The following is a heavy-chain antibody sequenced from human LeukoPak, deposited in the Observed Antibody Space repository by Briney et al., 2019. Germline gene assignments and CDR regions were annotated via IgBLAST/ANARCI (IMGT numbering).Heavy chain of an antibody. V-gene: IGHV3-23*01. Sequence: GGSLRLSCAASGFTFSSYAMSWVRQAPGKGLEWVSAISGSGGSTYYADSVKGRFTISRDNSKNTLYLQMNSLRAEDTAVYYCARDKHSSGYHLDYWGQGTLVTVSS. D-gene: IGHD3-22*01. J-gene: IGHJ4*02. CDR2: ISGSGGST. CDR3: ARDKHSSGYHLDY. CDR1: GFTFSSYA.